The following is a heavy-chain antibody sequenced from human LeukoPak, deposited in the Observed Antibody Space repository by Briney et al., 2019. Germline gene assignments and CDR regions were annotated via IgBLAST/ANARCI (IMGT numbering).Heavy chain of an antibody. CDR2: ISSNGGST. D-gene: IGHD4-17*01. V-gene: IGHV3-64*01. CDR3: ARFDDYGLY. J-gene: IGHJ4*02. CDR1: GFTFSSYA. Sequence: GGSLRLSCAPSGFTFSSYAMHWVREAPGKGREYVSAISSNGGSTYYANSVKDRFTISRDNSKNTLYLQMGSLRAEDMAVYYCARFDDYGLYWGQGTLVTVSS.